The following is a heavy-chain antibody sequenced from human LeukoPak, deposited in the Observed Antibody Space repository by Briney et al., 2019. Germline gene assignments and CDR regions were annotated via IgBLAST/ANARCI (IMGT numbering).Heavy chain of an antibody. CDR3: ARAPPRITMVYYYGMDV. J-gene: IGHJ6*02. V-gene: IGHV1-18*01. CDR2: ISAYNGNT. Sequence: ASVKVSCKASGYTFTSYGISWVRQAPGQGLEWMGWISAYNGNTNYAQKLQGRVTMTTDTSTSTAYMELRSLRSDDTAVYYCARAPPRITMVYYYGMDVWGQGTTVTVSS. CDR1: GYTFTSYG. D-gene: IGHD3-10*01.